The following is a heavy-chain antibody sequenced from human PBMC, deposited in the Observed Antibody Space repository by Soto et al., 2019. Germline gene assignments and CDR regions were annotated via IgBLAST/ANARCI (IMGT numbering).Heavy chain of an antibody. V-gene: IGHV1-46*01. D-gene: IGHD4-17*01. CDR3: ARTTMTFYYFDF. CDR2: IEPSGGSR. J-gene: IGHJ4*02. CDR1: GYTFTSYY. Sequence: ASVKVSCNASGYTFTSYYMHWVRQAPGQGLEWMGVIEPSGGSRSYTQKFQGRVTMTRDTSTSTVYMELSSLRSEDTAVYYCARTTMTFYYFDFWGQGTLVTSPQ.